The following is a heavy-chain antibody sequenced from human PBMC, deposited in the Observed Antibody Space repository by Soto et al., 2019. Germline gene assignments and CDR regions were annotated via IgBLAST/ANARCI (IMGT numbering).Heavy chain of an antibody. J-gene: IGHJ4*02. D-gene: IGHD3-3*01. CDR3: AKGGDFWSGYYKGGDY. CDR2: ISYDGSNK. V-gene: IGHV3-30*18. CDR1: GFTFSSYG. Sequence: QVQLVESGGGVVQPGRSLRLSCAASGFTFSSYGMHWVRQAPGKGLEWVAVISYDGSNKYYADSVKGRFTISGDNSKNTLYLQMNSLRAEDTAVYYCAKGGDFWSGYYKGGDYWGQGTLVTVSS.